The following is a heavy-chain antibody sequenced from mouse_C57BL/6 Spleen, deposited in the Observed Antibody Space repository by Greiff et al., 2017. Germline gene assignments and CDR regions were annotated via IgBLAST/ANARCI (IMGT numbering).Heavy chain of an antibody. CDR2: INPGSGGT. CDR1: GYAFTNYL. CDR3: ARAAYYDYDQGFAY. V-gene: IGHV1-54*01. D-gene: IGHD2-4*01. J-gene: IGHJ3*01. Sequence: QVQLKQSGAELVRPGTSVKVSCKASGYAFTNYLIEWVKQRPGQGLEWIGVINPGSGGTNYNEKFKGKATLTADKSSSTAYMQLSSLTSEDSAVYFCARAAYYDYDQGFAYWGQGTLVTVSA.